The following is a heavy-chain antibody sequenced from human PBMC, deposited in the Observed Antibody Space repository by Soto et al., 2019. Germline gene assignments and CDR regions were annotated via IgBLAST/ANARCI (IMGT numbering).Heavy chain of an antibody. Sequence: GGSLRLSCAASGFTFSYYALHWVRRAPGKGLEWVSSISGIRDYIRYADSVKGRFTISRDNAKTSLYLQMNSLAAEDTAVYYCAREGVHNYNEYYFDYWGQGTLVTVSS. CDR3: AREGVHNYNEYYFDY. D-gene: IGHD3-22*01. CDR1: GFTFSYYA. CDR2: ISGIRDYI. J-gene: IGHJ4*02. V-gene: IGHV3-21*06.